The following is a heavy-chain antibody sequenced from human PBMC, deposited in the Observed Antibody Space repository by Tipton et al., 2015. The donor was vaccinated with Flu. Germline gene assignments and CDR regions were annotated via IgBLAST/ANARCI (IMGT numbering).Heavy chain of an antibody. J-gene: IGHJ4*02. Sequence: TLSLTCTVSGGSISSGSYYWSWIRQPAGKGLEWIGRIYTSGSTNYNPSLKSRVTISVDTSKNQFSLKLSSVTAADTAVYYCARGGDVYNPIDYWGQGTLVTVSS. CDR3: ARGGDVYNPIDY. CDR2: IYTSGST. D-gene: IGHD5-24*01. V-gene: IGHV4-61*02. CDR1: GGSISSGSYY.